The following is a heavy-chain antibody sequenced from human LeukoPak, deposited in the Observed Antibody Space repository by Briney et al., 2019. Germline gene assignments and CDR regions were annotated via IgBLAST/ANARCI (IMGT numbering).Heavy chain of an antibody. D-gene: IGHD3-22*01. V-gene: IGHV3-48*04. CDR2: ISSSSSTI. Sequence: PGGSLRLSCAASGFTFSSYSIDWVRQAPGKGLEWLSYISSSSSTIYYADSVKGRFTISRDNAKNSVYLQMNSLRAEDTAVYYCARVRSSGYNKDYWGQGTLVTVSS. J-gene: IGHJ4*02. CDR3: ARVRSSGYNKDY. CDR1: GFTFSSYS.